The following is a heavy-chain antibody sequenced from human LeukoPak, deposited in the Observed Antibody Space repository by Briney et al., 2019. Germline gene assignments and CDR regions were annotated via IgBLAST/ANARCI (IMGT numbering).Heavy chain of an antibody. D-gene: IGHD1-26*01. J-gene: IGHJ4*02. V-gene: IGHV4-61*02. CDR3: ARERVGATVY. Sequence: SETLSLTCTVSGGSISSGSYYWSWVRQPAGKGLEWIGRIYSSGRTSYNPSLRSRVTISVDTSKNQFSLNLNSMTAADTAVYYCARERVGATVYWGQGTLVTVSS. CDR2: IYSSGRT. CDR1: GGSISSGSYY.